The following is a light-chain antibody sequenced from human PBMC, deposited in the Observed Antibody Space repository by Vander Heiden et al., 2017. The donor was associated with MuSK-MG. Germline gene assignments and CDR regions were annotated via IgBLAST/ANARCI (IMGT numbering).Light chain of an antibody. CDR1: QGISSY. J-gene: IGKJ4*01. Sequence: DIQLTQSPSFLSASVGDRVTITYRASQGISSYLAWYQQKPGKAPKLLIYAASTLQSGVPSRFSGSGSGTEFTLTISSLQPEDFATYYCQQFNSYPLTFGGGTKVEIK. CDR2: AAS. CDR3: QQFNSYPLT. V-gene: IGKV1-9*01.